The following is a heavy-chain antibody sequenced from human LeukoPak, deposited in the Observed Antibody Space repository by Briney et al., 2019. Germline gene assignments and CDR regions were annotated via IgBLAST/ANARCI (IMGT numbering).Heavy chain of an antibody. CDR2: IYYSGST. J-gene: IGHJ1*01. Sequence: PGGSLRLSCAASGFNFSIYSMNWVRQAPGKGLEWIGSIYYSGSTYYNPSLKSRVTISVDTSKNQFSLKLSSVTAADTAVYYCASQYSSSWTEYFQHWGQGTLVTVSS. CDR1: GFNFSIYS. D-gene: IGHD6-13*01. CDR3: ASQYSSSWTEYFQH. V-gene: IGHV4-39*07.